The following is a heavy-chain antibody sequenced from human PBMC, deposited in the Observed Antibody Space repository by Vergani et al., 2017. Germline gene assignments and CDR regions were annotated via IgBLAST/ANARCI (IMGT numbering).Heavy chain of an antibody. CDR2: INPSGGST. J-gene: IGHJ4*02. CDR1: GYTFTSYY. V-gene: IGHV1-46*01. D-gene: IGHD3-22*01. Sequence: QVQLVQSGSEVKKPGASVTVSCKASGYTFTSYYMHWVRQAPGQGLEWMGIINPSGGSTSYAQKFQGRVTMTRDTSTSTVYMELSSLRYEDTAVYYCARDRGGAITMIVVAIDYWGQGTLVTVSS. CDR3: ARDRGGAITMIVVAIDY.